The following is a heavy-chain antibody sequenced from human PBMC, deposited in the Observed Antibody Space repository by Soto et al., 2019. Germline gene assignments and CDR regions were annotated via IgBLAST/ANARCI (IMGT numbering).Heavy chain of an antibody. CDR3: ARAEYCSGGSCYPTAWFDP. CDR2: ISSSSSTI. D-gene: IGHD2-15*01. Sequence: GGSLRLSCAASEFTFSSYSMNWVSQAPGKGLEWASYISSSSSTIYYADSVKGRFTISRDNSKNTLYLQMGSLRAEDMAVYYCARAEYCSGGSCYPTAWFDPWGQGTLVTVSS. CDR1: EFTFSSYS. J-gene: IGHJ5*02. V-gene: IGHV3-48*01.